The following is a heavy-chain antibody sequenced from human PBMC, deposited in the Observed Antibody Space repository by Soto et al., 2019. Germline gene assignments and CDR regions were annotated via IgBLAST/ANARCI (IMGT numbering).Heavy chain of an antibody. Sequence: EVQLVESGGGLVQPGGSLRLSCAASGFTFSSYSMNWVRQAPGKGLEWVSYISSSSSTIYYEDSVKGRFTISRDNAKNSLYLQMNSLRDEDTAVYYCAREAHYINWFDPWGQGTLVTVSS. J-gene: IGHJ5*02. V-gene: IGHV3-48*02. D-gene: IGHD4-4*01. CDR1: GFTFSSYS. CDR3: AREAHYINWFDP. CDR2: ISSSSSTI.